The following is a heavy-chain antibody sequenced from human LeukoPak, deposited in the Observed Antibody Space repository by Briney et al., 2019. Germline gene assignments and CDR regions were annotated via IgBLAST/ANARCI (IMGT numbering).Heavy chain of an antibody. CDR3: ARDLDPYYGSGSYYGYFGY. D-gene: IGHD3-10*01. Sequence: GGSLRLSCAASGFTFSRYWMHWVRQAPGKGLVWVSRINSDGSSTNYADSVKGRFTISRDNSKNTLYLQMNSLRAEDTAVYYCARDLDPYYGSGSYYGYFGYWGQGTLVTVSS. V-gene: IGHV3-74*01. J-gene: IGHJ4*02. CDR2: INSDGSST. CDR1: GFTFSRYW.